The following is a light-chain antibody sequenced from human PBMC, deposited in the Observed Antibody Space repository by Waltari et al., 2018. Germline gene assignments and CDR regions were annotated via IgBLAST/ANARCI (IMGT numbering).Light chain of an antibody. Sequence: SVLTQPPSASGTPGPRVTISCSGSRSHLGSNYVYWYQQLPGTAPKLLIDRNNQRPSGVPDRFSGSKSGTSASLAISGLRSEDEADYYCAAWDDSLSGRVFGGGTKVTVL. V-gene: IGLV1-47*01. CDR2: RNN. CDR3: AAWDDSLSGRV. J-gene: IGLJ3*02. CDR1: RSHLGSNY.